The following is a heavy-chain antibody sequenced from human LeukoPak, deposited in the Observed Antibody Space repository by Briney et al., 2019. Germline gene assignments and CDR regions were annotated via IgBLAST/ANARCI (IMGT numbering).Heavy chain of an antibody. CDR3: ASGSSGYGYYYYMDV. V-gene: IGHV1-69*01. CDR1: GGTFSSSA. D-gene: IGHD3-22*01. J-gene: IGHJ6*03. Sequence: SVKVSCKASGGTFSSSAISWVRQAPGQGLEWMGEIIPIFGTANYAQKFQGRVTITADESTSTAYMELSSLRSEDTAVYYCASGSSGYGYYYYMDVWGKGTTVTVSS. CDR2: IIPIFGTA.